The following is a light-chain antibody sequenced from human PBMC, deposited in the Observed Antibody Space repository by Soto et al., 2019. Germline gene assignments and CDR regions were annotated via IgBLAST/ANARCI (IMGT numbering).Light chain of an antibody. CDR1: QSISNY. V-gene: IGKV1-17*01. J-gene: IGKJ4*01. CDR2: AAS. CDR3: LQHNGYPLT. Sequence: DIQMTQSPSTLSASVGDRVTITCRASQSISNYLNWYQQKPGKAPKLLIYAASSLQSGVPSRFSGSGSGTEFTLTISSLQPEDFATYYCLQHNGYPLTFGGGTKVDI.